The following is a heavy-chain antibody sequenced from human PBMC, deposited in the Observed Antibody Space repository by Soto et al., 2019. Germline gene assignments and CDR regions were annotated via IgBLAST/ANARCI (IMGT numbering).Heavy chain of an antibody. CDR1: GGSITSNSYY. D-gene: IGHD1-26*01. CDR3: ARRPKRGSFAWCFDY. V-gene: IGHV4-39*01. Sequence: SETLSLTCTVSGGSITSNSYYWGWIRQPPGKGLEWLGYIYYSGSASYNPSLKSRVTMSVDTSKNQFSLKLSSVTAADTAVYYCARRPKRGSFAWCFDYWGQGTLVTVSS. CDR2: IYYSGSA. J-gene: IGHJ4*02.